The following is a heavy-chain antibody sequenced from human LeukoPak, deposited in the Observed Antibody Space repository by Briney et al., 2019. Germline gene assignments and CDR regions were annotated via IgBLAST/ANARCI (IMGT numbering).Heavy chain of an antibody. D-gene: IGHD3-22*01. Sequence: GGSLRLSCAASGFTFSIYAMSWVRQIPGKGLEWVSSITSRDSTKWYTDSVKGRFTISRDNSENTLYLQMNSLRADDTAIYYCVRDRPNYYDSTGHYYRRNGDHWGQGTLVTVSS. V-gene: IGHV3-23*01. CDR3: VRDRPNYYDSTGHYYRRNGDH. J-gene: IGHJ5*02. CDR2: ITSRDSTK. CDR1: GFTFSIYA.